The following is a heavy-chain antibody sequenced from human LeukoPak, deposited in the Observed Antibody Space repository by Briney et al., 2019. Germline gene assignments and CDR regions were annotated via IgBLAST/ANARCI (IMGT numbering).Heavy chain of an antibody. V-gene: IGHV3-74*01. D-gene: IGHD1-26*01. CDR3: VKERSGGFFDY. Sequence: GGSLGLSCAASGFTFKTYWMHWVRQAPGKGLVWVSHSNSDGSSTSYADSVRGRFTISRDNAKNTLYLQMNSLRAEDTAVYFCVKERSGGFFDYWGQGTLVSLSS. CDR2: SNSDGSST. CDR1: GFTFKTYW. J-gene: IGHJ4*02.